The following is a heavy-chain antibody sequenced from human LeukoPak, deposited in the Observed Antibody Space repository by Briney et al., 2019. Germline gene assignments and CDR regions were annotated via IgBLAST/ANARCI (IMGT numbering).Heavy chain of an antibody. J-gene: IGHJ4*02. Sequence: GRTLRLSRAVSVLPHSIYDMNGVPDAPGKGLEGVSNIGSSGTTRYSADCVKGRFSVSRDNAKNSLYLQMNSLRVEDTGVYYCALLAVASDFDYWGQGALVTVSS. CDR3: ALLAVASDFDY. V-gene: IGHV3-48*03. CDR1: VLPHSIYD. D-gene: IGHD6-19*01. CDR2: IGSSGTTR.